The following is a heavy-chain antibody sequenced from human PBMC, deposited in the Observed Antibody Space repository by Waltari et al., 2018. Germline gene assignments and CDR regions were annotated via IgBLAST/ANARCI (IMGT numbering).Heavy chain of an antibody. V-gene: IGHV3-30*02. CDR2: IRYDGSNK. CDR3: AKDPVLVISTFDY. CDR1: GFTFSSYG. Sequence: QVQLEESGGGVVQPGGSLRLSCAASGFTFSSYGMHWVRQAPGKGLEWVAFIRYDGSNKYYADSVKGRFTISRDNSKNTLYLQMNSLRAEDTAVYYCAKDPVLVISTFDYWGQGTLVTVSS. J-gene: IGHJ4*02. D-gene: IGHD2-21*01.